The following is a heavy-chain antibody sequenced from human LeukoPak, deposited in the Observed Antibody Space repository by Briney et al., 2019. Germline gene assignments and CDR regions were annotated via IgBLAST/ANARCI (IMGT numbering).Heavy chain of an antibody. V-gene: IGHV4-4*07. Sequence: PSETLSLTCTVSGGSIITHYWSWIRQPAGKGLEWIGRIYSSGRTNYNPSLQSRVTMSVDTSKNQFSLKLTSVTAADTAVYYCARGPGSHYNTYWYFDLWGRGALVTVSS. D-gene: IGHD3-10*01. CDR1: GGSIITHY. J-gene: IGHJ2*01. CDR2: IYSSGRT. CDR3: ARGPGSHYNTYWYFDL.